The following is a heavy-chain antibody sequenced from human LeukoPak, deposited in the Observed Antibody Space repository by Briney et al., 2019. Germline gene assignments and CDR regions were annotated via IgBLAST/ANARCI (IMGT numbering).Heavy chain of an antibody. Sequence: ASVKVSCKASGYTFTGYYMHWVRQAPGQGLEWMGWINPNSGGTNYAQKFQGRVTMTRDTSISTAYMELSRLRSDDTAVYYCARDRIGAGSNGFDPWGQGTLVTVSS. V-gene: IGHV1-2*02. CDR3: ARDRIGAGSNGFDP. D-gene: IGHD3-10*01. CDR2: INPNSGGT. CDR1: GYTFTGYY. J-gene: IGHJ5*02.